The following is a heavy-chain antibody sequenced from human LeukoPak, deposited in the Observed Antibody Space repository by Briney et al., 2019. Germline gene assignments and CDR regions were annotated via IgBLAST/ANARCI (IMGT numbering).Heavy chain of an antibody. D-gene: IGHD6-19*01. V-gene: IGHV3-9*01. CDR3: AKDKDAWGSSGWYKFDY. J-gene: IGHJ4*02. Sequence: GGSLRLSCAASGFTFDDHAMHWVRQAPGKGLEWVADISWNSETIGYADSMKGRLTISRDNAKNSLYLQMHTLRAEDTALYYCAKDKDAWGSSGWYKFDYWGQGTLVTVSS. CDR1: GFTFDDHA. CDR2: ISWNSETI.